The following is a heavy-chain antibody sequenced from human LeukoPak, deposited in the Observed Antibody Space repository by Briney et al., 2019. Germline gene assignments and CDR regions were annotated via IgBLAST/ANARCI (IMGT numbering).Heavy chain of an antibody. CDR1: GGTFSSYA. Sequence: GASVKVSCKASGGTFSSYAISWVRQAPGQGLEWMGRIIPILGIANYAQKFQGRVTITADKSTSTAYMELSSLRSEDTAVYYCARDSAGGVEYNWSTPGAREPWSPSPQ. V-gene: IGHV1-69*04. CDR3: ARDSAGGVEYNWSTP. J-gene: IGHJ5*02. D-gene: IGHD3-3*01. CDR2: IIPILGIA.